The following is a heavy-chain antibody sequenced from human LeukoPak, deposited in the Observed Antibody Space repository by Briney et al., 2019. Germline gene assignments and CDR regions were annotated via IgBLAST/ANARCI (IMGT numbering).Heavy chain of an antibody. CDR3: ARGVADCGGDCYYRGIYFDF. D-gene: IGHD2-21*02. Sequence: GASVKVSCKASGYTFTSYFIHWVRQAPGQGLEWMGIINPSITSASYSQKFKGRVTMTRDTSTSTVCMELSGLRSEDTAVYYCARGVADCGGDCYYRGIYFDFWGQGTLVTVSS. V-gene: IGHV1-46*01. J-gene: IGHJ4*02. CDR1: GYTFTSYF. CDR2: INPSITSA.